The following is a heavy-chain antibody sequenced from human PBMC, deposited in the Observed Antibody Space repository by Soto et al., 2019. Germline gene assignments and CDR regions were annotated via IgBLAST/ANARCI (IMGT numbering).Heavy chain of an antibody. Sequence: QVQLVESGGGVVQPGRSLRLSCAASGFTFSSYGKHWVRQAPGKGLEWVAVIWYDGSNKYYADSVKGRFTISRDNSKNTLYLQMNSLRAEDTAVYYCARDNYGMDVWGQGTTVTVSS. CDR3: ARDNYGMDV. V-gene: IGHV3-33*01. CDR2: IWYDGSNK. CDR1: GFTFSSYG. J-gene: IGHJ6*02.